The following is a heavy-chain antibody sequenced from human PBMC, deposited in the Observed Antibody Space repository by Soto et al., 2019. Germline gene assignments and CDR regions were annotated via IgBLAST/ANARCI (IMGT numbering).Heavy chain of an antibody. CDR1: GFTFSSYS. J-gene: IGHJ6*02. D-gene: IGHD6-13*01. V-gene: IGHV3-48*02. Sequence: GGSLRLSCADSGFTFSSYSMNWVRQAPGKGLEWVSYISSSSSTIYYADSVKGRFTISRDNAKNSLYLQMNSLRDEDTAVYYCARDLSSSWLAYLYGMDVWGQGTTVTVSS. CDR3: ARDLSSSWLAYLYGMDV. CDR2: ISSSSSTI.